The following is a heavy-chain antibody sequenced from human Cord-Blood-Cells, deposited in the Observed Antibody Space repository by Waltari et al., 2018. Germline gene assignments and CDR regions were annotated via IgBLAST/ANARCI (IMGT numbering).Heavy chain of an antibody. Sequence: QVQLVESGGGVVQPGRSLRLSCAASGFPFRSYPMPWVRQAPRQGLGWGEVISYEGSNKYYADSVEGRFTISRDNSKNTLDLQMNSLRAEDTAVYYCASQLIAAAGDYWGQGTLVTVSS. V-gene: IGHV3-30*04. CDR2: ISYEGSNK. CDR1: GFPFRSYP. J-gene: IGHJ4*02. CDR3: ASQLIAAAGDY. D-gene: IGHD6-13*01.